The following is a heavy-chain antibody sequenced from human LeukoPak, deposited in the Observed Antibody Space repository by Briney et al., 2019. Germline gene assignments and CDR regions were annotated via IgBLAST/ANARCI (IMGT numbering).Heavy chain of an antibody. CDR1: GFTFSAYI. D-gene: IGHD3-9*01. Sequence: GGSLRLSCAAFGFTFSAYIMNWVRQAPGRGLEWVSSISESSGYIYYADSVRGRFTISRDNAKNSLFLQMNSLRAEDTAVYYCASSPNRLGWFDPWGQGTLVTVSS. J-gene: IGHJ5*02. CDR2: ISESSGYI. CDR3: ASSPNRLGWFDP. V-gene: IGHV3-21*01.